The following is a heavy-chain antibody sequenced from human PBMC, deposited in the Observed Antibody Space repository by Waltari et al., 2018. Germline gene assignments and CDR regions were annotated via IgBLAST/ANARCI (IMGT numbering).Heavy chain of an antibody. CDR2: IYHSGST. Sequence: QVQLQESGPGLVKPSETLSLTCAVSGYSISRGYYWRWIRQPPGKGLEWIGRIYHSGSTYYNPSLKSRVTISVDTSKNQFSLKLSSVTAADTAVYYCARAAGGGKIFDYWGQGTLVTVSS. D-gene: IGHD2-15*01. CDR3: ARAAGGGKIFDY. CDR1: GYSISRGYY. J-gene: IGHJ4*02. V-gene: IGHV4-38-2*01.